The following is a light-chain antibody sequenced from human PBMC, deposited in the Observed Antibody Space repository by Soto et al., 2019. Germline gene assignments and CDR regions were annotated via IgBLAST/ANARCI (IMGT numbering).Light chain of an antibody. J-gene: IGLJ2*01. CDR2: EVS. V-gene: IGLV2-14*01. CDR3: SSYTTSSTVA. CDR1: SSDIGGYNY. Sequence: QSALTQSASVSGSPGQSITISCTGTSSDIGGYNYVSWYQQHPDKAPKLMIFEVSNRPSGVSNRFSGSKSGNTASLTISGLLPEDEDDYYCSSYTTSSTVAFGGGTKVTVL.